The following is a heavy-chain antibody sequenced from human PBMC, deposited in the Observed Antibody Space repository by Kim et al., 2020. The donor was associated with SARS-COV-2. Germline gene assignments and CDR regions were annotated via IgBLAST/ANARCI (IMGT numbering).Heavy chain of an antibody. D-gene: IGHD3-3*01. Sequence: SGPTLVKPTQTLTLTCTFSGFSLSTSGVGVGWIRQPPGKALEWLALIYWNDDKRYSPSLKSRLTITKDTSKNQVVLTMTDMDPVDTATYYCAHTARITIFGVAKGAFDIWGQGTMVTVSS. CDR1: GFSLSTSGVG. J-gene: IGHJ3*02. V-gene: IGHV2-5*01. CDR3: AHTARITIFGVAKGAFDI. CDR2: IYWNDDK.